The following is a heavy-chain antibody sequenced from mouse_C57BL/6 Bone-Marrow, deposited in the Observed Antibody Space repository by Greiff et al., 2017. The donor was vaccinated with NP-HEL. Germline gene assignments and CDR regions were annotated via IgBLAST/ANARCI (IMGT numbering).Heavy chain of an antibody. CDR3: ASPYDYDVAWFAY. Sequence: EVQRVESGGDLVKPGGSLKLSCAASGFTFSSYGMSCVRQTPDKRLDWVATISSGGSYTYYPDSVKGRFTISRDNAKNTLYLQMSSLKSEDTAMYYCASPYDYDVAWFAYWGQGTLVTVSA. CDR1: GFTFSSYG. D-gene: IGHD2-4*01. J-gene: IGHJ3*01. V-gene: IGHV5-6*01. CDR2: ISSGGSYT.